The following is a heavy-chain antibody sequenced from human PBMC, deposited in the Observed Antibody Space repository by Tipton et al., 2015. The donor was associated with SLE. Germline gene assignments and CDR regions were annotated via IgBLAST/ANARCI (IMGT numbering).Heavy chain of an antibody. V-gene: IGHV4-59*01. Sequence: LRLSCAASGFTFSNYAMSWVRQAPGKGLEWIGYISNSETTNYNPSLKSRVTISVDTSKNQFSLKLRSVTAADTAVYYCARERYISGWLFDSWGQGTLVTVSS. J-gene: IGHJ4*02. D-gene: IGHD6-19*01. CDR2: ISNSETT. CDR1: GFTFSNYA. CDR3: ARERYISGWLFDS.